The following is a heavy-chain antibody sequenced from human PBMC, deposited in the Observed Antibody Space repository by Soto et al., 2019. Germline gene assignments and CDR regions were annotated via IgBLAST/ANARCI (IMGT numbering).Heavy chain of an antibody. V-gene: IGHV4-59*11. D-gene: IGHD2-15*01. CDR1: GASISSLY. J-gene: IGHJ6*02. Sequence: SETLSLTCTISGASISSLYWSWVRQPPGKGLEWIGYIHYSGSTNYNPSLKSRVTILVDTSKNQFSLRLSSVTAADTAVYYCASRGWFLYVRGQGSTVLVSS. CDR2: IHYSGST. CDR3: ASRGWFLYV.